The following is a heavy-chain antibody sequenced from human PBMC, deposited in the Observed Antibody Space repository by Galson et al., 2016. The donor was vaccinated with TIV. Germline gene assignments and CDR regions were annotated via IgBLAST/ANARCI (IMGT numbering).Heavy chain of an antibody. CDR1: GGSIRSYF. D-gene: IGHD6-19*01. Sequence: SETLFLTCTVSGGSIRSYFWSWIRQPPGKRLEWIGNVYYSGNTYYNPSLKSRVNVSVDTSKTQFSLKLDFLTPADTAVYYSESLHAVAVAFWGQGTLVSVSS. J-gene: IGHJ4*02. CDR2: VYYSGNT. V-gene: IGHV4-59*08. CDR3: ESLHAVAVAF.